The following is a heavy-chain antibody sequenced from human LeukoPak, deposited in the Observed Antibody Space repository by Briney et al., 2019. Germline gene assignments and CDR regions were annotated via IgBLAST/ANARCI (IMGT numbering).Heavy chain of an antibody. D-gene: IGHD3-10*01. CDR1: GGSISSGGYY. Sequence: SETLSLTCTVSGGSISSGGYYWSWIRQHPGKGLEWIGYIYYSGSTYYNPSLKSRVTISVDTSKNQFSLKLSSVTAADTAVYYCARDRRSMVREVIIYYGMDVWGQGTTVTVSS. V-gene: IGHV4-31*03. CDR2: IYYSGST. J-gene: IGHJ6*02. CDR3: ARDRRSMVREVIIYYGMDV.